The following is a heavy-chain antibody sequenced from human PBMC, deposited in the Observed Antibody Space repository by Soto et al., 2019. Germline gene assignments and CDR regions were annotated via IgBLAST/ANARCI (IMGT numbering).Heavy chain of an antibody. CDR2: INHSGIT. J-gene: IGHJ6*03. D-gene: IGHD3-9*01. CDR3: ARGRRYFDWLYRYYYYYYMDV. Sequence: SETLSLTCAVYGGSFSGYYWSWIRQPPGKGLEWIGEINHSGITNYNPSLKSRVTISVDTSKNQFSLKLSSVTAADTAVYYCARGRRYFDWLYRYYYYYYMDVWGKGTTVTVSS. V-gene: IGHV4-34*01. CDR1: GGSFSGYY.